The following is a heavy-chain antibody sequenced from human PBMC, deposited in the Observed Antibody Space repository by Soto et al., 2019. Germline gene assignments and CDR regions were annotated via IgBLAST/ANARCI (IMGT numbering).Heavy chain of an antibody. CDR2: IIPIFGTA. J-gene: IGHJ5*02. CDR1: GGTFSSYA. CDR3: PRYRELHIWFDP. V-gene: IGHV1-69*13. Sequence: SVKVSGKASGGTFSSYAISWVRQAPGQGLEWMGGIIPIFGTANYAQKFQGRVTITADESTSTAYMELSSLRSEDTAVYYCPRYRELHIWFDPWGQGTLVTV. D-gene: IGHD1-26*01.